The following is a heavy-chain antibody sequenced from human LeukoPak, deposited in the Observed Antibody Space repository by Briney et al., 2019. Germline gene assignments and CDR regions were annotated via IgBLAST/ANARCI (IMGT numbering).Heavy chain of an antibody. V-gene: IGHV3-23*01. CDR2: ISGSGGST. CDR1: GFTFSRYA. CDR3: AKSIGYYYDRSDNDHVEGE. Sequence: GRSLRLSCAASGFTFSRYAMTWVRQAPGEGLEWVSAISGSGGSTFYADSVKDRFTISRDNSKNTLHLQMNSLSGEDTAVYYCAKSIGYYYDRSDNDHVEGEWGQGTLVTVSS. D-gene: IGHD3-22*01. J-gene: IGHJ4*02.